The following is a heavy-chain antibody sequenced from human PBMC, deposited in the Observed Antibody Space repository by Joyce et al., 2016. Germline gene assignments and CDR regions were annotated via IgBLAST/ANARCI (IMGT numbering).Heavy chain of an antibody. D-gene: IGHD6-19*01. V-gene: IGHV1-46*01. J-gene: IGHJ4*02. CDR1: GYTFTNHH. CDR3: ARDLSGGWSLDY. Sequence: QVQLVQSGAEVKEPGASVKVSCKASGYTFTNHHMHWVRQAPGKGLEWMGIINPRGDGKRNAQKFQGRVTMTRDTSTSIDYMELSSLRSEDTAVYYCARDLSGGWSLDYWGQGTLVTVSS. CDR2: INPRGDGK.